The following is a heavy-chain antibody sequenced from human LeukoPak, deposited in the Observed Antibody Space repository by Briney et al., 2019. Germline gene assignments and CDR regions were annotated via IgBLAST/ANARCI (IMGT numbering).Heavy chain of an antibody. CDR3: ARVEEGYGSGRRENYYYYYMDV. CDR2: FYHSGST. V-gene: IGHV4-38-2*02. J-gene: IGHJ6*03. Sequence: PSETLSLTCTVSGYSISSGYYWGWIRQPPGKGLEWVGSFYHSGSTYYNPSLKSRVTISVDTSKNQFSLKLSSVTAADTAVYYCARVEEGYGSGRRENYYYYYMDVWGKGTTVTISS. CDR1: GYSISSGYY. D-gene: IGHD3-10*01.